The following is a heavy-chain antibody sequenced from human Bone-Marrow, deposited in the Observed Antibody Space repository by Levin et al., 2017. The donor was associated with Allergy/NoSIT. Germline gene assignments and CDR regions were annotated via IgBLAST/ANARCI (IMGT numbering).Heavy chain of an antibody. D-gene: IGHD2-8*01. J-gene: IGHJ4*02. CDR2: IDWNSGVI. CDR3: AKGADCTNGVCYRGGVYY. V-gene: IGHV3-9*01. Sequence: SCAASGFTFDDYAMHWVRQAPGKGLEWVSGIDWNSGVIGYADSVKGRFTISRDNAKNSLYLQMNSLRAEDTAFYYCAKGADCTNGVCYRGGVYYWGQGTLVSVSS. CDR1: GFTFDDYA.